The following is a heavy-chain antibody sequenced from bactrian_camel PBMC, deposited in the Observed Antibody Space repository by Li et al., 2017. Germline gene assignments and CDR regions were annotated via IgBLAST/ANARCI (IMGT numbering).Heavy chain of an antibody. Sequence: HVQLVESGGGLVQPGGSLRLSCAASGITFSRHDMSWVRQAPGKEVEWVAGITSLPSLFRAASYADAVKGRFTITRDNFANTLYLQLDSLKTEDTALYYCAQAFDTYGGSWWKGESNWGQGTQVTVS. CDR3: AQAFDTYGGSWWKGESN. V-gene: IGHV3S6*01. CDR2: ITSLPSLFRAA. J-gene: IGHJ4*01. D-gene: IGHD6*01. CDR1: GITFSRHD.